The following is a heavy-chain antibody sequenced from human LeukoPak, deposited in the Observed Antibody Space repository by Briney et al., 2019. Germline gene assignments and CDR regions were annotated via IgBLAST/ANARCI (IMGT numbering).Heavy chain of an antibody. CDR3: ARSLSMGTDFDY. D-gene: IGHD5-18*01. CDR1: GGSISSYY. Sequence: ETSETLSLTCTVSGGSISSYYWSWIRQPPGKGLEWIGYIYYSGSTNYSPSLKSRVTISVDTSKNQFSLKLSSVTAADTAVYYCARSLSMGTDFDYWGQGTLVTVSS. CDR2: IYYSGST. V-gene: IGHV4-59*08. J-gene: IGHJ4*02.